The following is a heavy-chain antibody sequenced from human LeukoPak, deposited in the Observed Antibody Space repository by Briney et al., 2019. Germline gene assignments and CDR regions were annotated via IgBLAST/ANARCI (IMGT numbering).Heavy chain of an antibody. CDR2: ISSSGSTI. CDR1: GFTFSDYY. J-gene: IGHJ4*02. Sequence: GGSLRLSCAASGFTFSDYYMSWIRQAPGKGLEWVSYISSSGSTIYYADSVKGRFTISRDNAKNSLYLQMNSLKAEDTAVYYCARVSSSWYVVDYWGQGTLVTVSS. V-gene: IGHV3-11*01. CDR3: ARVSSSWYVVDY. D-gene: IGHD6-13*01.